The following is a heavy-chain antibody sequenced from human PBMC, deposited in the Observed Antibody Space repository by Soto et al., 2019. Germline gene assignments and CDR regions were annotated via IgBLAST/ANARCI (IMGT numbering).Heavy chain of an antibody. CDR1: GGTFSSYA. CDR2: IIPIFGTA. D-gene: IGHD5-12*01. Sequence: SVKVSCKASGGTFSSYAISWVRQAPGQGLEWMGGIIPIFGTANYAQKFQGRVTITADESTSTAYMELSSLRSEDTAVYYCARNLVASVDYYYSGMDVWGQGTTVTVSS. J-gene: IGHJ6*02. V-gene: IGHV1-69*13. CDR3: ARNLVASVDYYYSGMDV.